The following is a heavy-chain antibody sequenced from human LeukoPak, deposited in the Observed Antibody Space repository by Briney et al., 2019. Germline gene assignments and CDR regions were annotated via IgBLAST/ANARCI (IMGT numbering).Heavy chain of an antibody. CDR2: ISYDGSNK. Sequence: PGGSLRLSCAASGFALSSYGMHWVRQAPGKGLEWVTFISYDGSNKYYADSVRGRFTISRDTSKNTLYLQMNSLRGEDTAVYYCARAIYDTRNGMDVWGQGTTVTVSS. CDR3: ARAIYDTRNGMDV. J-gene: IGHJ6*02. V-gene: IGHV3-30*03. D-gene: IGHD3-22*01. CDR1: GFALSSYG.